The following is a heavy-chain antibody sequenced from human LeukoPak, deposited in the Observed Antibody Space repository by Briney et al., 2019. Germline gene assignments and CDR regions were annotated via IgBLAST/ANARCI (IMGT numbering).Heavy chain of an antibody. CDR2: IYHSGNT. D-gene: IGHD5-24*01. CDR1: DYSISSGYY. CDR3: ARQGNGYSRVDY. J-gene: IGHJ4*02. V-gene: IGHV4-38-2*01. Sequence: PSETLSLTCAVSDYSISSGYYWGWIRQPPGKGLEWIGSIYHSGNTYYNPSLKRRFTISIDTSKNQFFLKVNSVTAADTATYYCARQGNGYSRVDYWGQGTLVTVSS.